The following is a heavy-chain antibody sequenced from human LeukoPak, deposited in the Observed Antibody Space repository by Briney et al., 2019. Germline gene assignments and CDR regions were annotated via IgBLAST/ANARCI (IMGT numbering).Heavy chain of an antibody. J-gene: IGHJ3*02. CDR1: GGSFSGYY. Sequence: SETLSLTCAVYGGSFSGYYWSWIRQPPGKGLEWIGEIKHSGYTNYNPSLKSRVTISVDKSKNQFSLKLSSVTAADTAVYYCARAKIVVVSDAFDIWGQGTMVTVSS. V-gene: IGHV4-34*01. CDR2: IKHSGYT. D-gene: IGHD3-22*01. CDR3: ARAKIVVVSDAFDI.